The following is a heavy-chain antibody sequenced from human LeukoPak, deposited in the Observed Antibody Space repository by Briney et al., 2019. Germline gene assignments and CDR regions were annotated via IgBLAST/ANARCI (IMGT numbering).Heavy chain of an antibody. J-gene: IGHJ3*02. Sequence: SKTLSLTCTVSGGSISSYSWSWIRQPPGKGLEWIGYIYYSGSTNYNPSLKSRVTISVDTSKSQFSLKLSSVTAADTAVYYCASIHQVRGSHTFDTWGQGTMVTVSS. CDR3: ASIHQVRGSHTFDT. D-gene: IGHD3-10*01. CDR1: GGSISSYS. CDR2: IYYSGST. V-gene: IGHV4-59*12.